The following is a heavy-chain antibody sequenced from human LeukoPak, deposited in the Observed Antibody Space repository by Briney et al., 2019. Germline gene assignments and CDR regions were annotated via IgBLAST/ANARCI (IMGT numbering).Heavy chain of an antibody. CDR1: GYTFTTYA. CDR2: INAGNGNT. J-gene: IGHJ4*02. V-gene: IGHV1-3*01. CDR3: ARALRLGELSLFDFDY. D-gene: IGHD3-16*02. Sequence: ASVKVSCKASGYTFTTYAIHWVRQAPGQRLEWMGWINAGNGNTKYSQKFQARVTITRDTSASTAYMELSSLRSDDTAVYYCARALRLGELSLFDFDYWGQGTLVTVSS.